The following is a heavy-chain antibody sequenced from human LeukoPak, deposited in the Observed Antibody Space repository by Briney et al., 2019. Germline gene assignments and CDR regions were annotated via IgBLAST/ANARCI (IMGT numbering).Heavy chain of an antibody. J-gene: IGHJ3*02. V-gene: IGHV3-9*03. D-gene: IGHD6-13*01. CDR1: GFTFADYA. Sequence: GKSLTLSCAASGFTFADYAMHWVRQAQGKGMEWVSGISWNSGRIGYADSVKGRFTNSRDNAKNPLYLQMNSLRAEDMALYYCAKDLRSSSWDAFDIWGQGTMVTVSS. CDR3: AKDLRSSSWDAFDI. CDR2: ISWNSGRI.